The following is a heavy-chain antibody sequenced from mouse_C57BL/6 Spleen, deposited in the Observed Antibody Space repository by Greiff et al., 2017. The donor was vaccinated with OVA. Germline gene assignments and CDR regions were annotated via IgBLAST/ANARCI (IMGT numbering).Heavy chain of an antibody. V-gene: IGHV1-50*01. D-gene: IGHD1-1*01. J-gene: IGHJ2*01. CDR1: GYTFTSYW. Sequence: QVQLQQPGAELVKPGASVKLSCKASGYTFTSYWMQWVKQRPGQGLEWIGEIDPSDSYINYNQKFKGKATLTVDTSSSTAYMQLSSLTSEDSAVYYCASTTVVYFDYWGQGTTLTVSS. CDR3: ASTTVVYFDY. CDR2: IDPSDSYI.